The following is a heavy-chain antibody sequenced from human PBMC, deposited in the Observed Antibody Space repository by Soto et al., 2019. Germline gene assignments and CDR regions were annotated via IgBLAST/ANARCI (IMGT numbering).Heavy chain of an antibody. V-gene: IGHV1-69*01. CDR1: GGTFSSYA. J-gene: IGHJ4*02. D-gene: IGHD5-18*01. Sequence: QVQLVQSGAEVKKPGSSVKVSCKASGGTFSSYAISWVRQAPGQGLEWMGGIIPIFGTANYAQKFQGRVTITADESPSTAYMELSSLRSEDTAVYYCARTPIGIQLWFPYYFDYWGQGTLVTVSS. CDR3: ARTPIGIQLWFPYYFDY. CDR2: IIPIFGTA.